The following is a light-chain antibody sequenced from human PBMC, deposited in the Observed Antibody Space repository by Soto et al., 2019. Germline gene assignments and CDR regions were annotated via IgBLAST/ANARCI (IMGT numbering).Light chain of an antibody. CDR3: QQYYSTPHT. V-gene: IGKV4-1*01. Sequence: DIVMTQSPDSLAVSRGERATINCKSSQSVLYSSNNKNYLAWYQHKPGQPPKLLLYWASTRESGVPDRFSGSGSGTDFSLTISSLQAEDVADYYCQQYYSTPHTFGQGTKLEIK. J-gene: IGKJ2*01. CDR2: WAS. CDR1: QSVLYSSNNKNY.